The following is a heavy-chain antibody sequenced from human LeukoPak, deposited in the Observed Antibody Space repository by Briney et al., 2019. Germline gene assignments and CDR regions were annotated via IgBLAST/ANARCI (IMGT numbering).Heavy chain of an antibody. CDR1: GYTFTSYG. Sequence: ASVKVSCKASGYTFTSYGISLVRQAPGQGLEWMGWISAYNGNTNYAQKLQGRVTMTTDTSTSTAYMELRSLRSDDTAVYYCARTRSTYYDFWSGSDSEYYFDYWGQGTLVTVSS. CDR2: ISAYNGNT. CDR3: ARTRSTYYDFWSGSDSEYYFDY. D-gene: IGHD3-3*01. J-gene: IGHJ4*02. V-gene: IGHV1-18*01.